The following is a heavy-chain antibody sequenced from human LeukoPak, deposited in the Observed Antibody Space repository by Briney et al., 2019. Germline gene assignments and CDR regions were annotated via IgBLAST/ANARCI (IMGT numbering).Heavy chain of an antibody. D-gene: IGHD6-19*01. Sequence: GSLRLSCAASGFTFSSYEMNWVRQAPGKGLEWVSYISSSGSTIYYADSVKGRFTISRDNAKNSLYLQMNSLRVEDTAIYYCAKATIEQWLVKVDSFDSWGQGSLVTIS. V-gene: IGHV3-48*03. CDR3: AKATIEQWLVKVDSFDS. J-gene: IGHJ4*02. CDR1: GFTFSSYE. CDR2: ISSSGSTI.